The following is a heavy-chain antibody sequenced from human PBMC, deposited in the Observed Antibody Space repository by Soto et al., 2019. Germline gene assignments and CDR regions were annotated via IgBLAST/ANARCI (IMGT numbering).Heavy chain of an antibody. D-gene: IGHD3-9*01. CDR1: GYTFTGHY. CDR2: INPKNGDT. V-gene: IGHV1-2*02. CDR3: AGSTILETGSAPFNY. Sequence: ASVKVSCKASGYTFTGHYMHWVRQAPGRRPEWMGWINPKNGDTIYAQKFQGRVTMTRDTSISTAYMELSRLGSDDTAVYFCAGSTILETGSAPFNYWGQGTLVTVSS. J-gene: IGHJ4*02.